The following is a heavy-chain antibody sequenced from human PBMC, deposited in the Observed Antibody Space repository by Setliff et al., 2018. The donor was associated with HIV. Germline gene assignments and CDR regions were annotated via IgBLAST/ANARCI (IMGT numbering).Heavy chain of an antibody. D-gene: IGHD3-10*01. J-gene: IGHJ3*01. CDR3: AKHMVRGAITGEAFDV. CDR2: IFPGDSDT. CDR1: GDKSMTYW. Sequence: GESLKISCKASGDKSMTYWIGWVRQMHGKGLEWMGIIFPGDSDTKYSPSFEGQVTISADKSINTAYLQWTSLRASDTAMYYCAKHMVRGAITGEAFDVWGQGTMVTVS. V-gene: IGHV5-51*01.